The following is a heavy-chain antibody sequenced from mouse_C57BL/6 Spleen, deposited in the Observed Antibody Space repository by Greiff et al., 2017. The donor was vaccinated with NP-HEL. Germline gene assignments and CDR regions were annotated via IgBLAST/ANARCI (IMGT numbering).Heavy chain of an antibody. V-gene: IGHV1-81*01. J-gene: IGHJ4*01. CDR1: GYTFTSYG. Sequence: VKLQESGAELARPGASVKLSCKASGYTFTSYGISWVKQRTGQGLEWIGEIYPRSGNTYYNDKFKGKATLTADKSSSTAYMELRSLTSEDSAVYFCARRAITTVGEAYAMDYWGQGTSVTVSS. D-gene: IGHD1-1*01. CDR2: IYPRSGNT. CDR3: ARRAITTVGEAYAMDY.